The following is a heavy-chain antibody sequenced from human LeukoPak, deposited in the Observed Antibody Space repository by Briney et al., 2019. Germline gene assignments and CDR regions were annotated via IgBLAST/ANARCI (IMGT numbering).Heavy chain of an antibody. D-gene: IGHD4-23*01. CDR2: IKEDGSEK. CDR1: GFTFGNHW. Sequence: PGGSLRLSCVASGFTFGNHWMHWVRQAPGKGLEWVANIKEDGSEKYFVDSGKSRFSISRDNAKNSVYLQMNNLRAEDTAIYYCARDSPDYGGKGFDYWGQGTLVTVSS. CDR3: ARDSPDYGGKGFDY. J-gene: IGHJ4*02. V-gene: IGHV3-7*03.